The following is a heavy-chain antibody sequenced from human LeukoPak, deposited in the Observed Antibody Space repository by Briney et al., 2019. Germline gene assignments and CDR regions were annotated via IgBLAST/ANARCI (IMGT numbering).Heavy chain of an antibody. D-gene: IGHD6-19*01. J-gene: IGHJ4*02. V-gene: IGHV4-59*02. Sequence: SETLSFTCTVSGGSVSTYYWSWIRQPPGKELEWIGYVFHSGNTNCNPSLKSRLTMSLDTSKNHFSLRLSSVNAADTAVYYCARAGSGWSFDYWGQGSLVTGSS. CDR1: GGSVSTYY. CDR2: VFHSGNT. CDR3: ARAGSGWSFDY.